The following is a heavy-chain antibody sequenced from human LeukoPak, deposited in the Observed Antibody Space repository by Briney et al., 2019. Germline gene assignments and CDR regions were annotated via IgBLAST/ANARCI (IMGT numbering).Heavy chain of an antibody. V-gene: IGHV3-53*04. CDR2: LYGGGGK. Sequence: GGSLRLSCAASGFTVSSNYMTWVRQAPGKGLEWVSVLYGGGGKSYADSVKGRFTISRHNSKNTLYLQMNSLRAEDTAVYYCARAEMATIPGLDVWGQGTTVTVSS. CDR3: ARAEMATIPGLDV. J-gene: IGHJ6*02. CDR1: GFTVSSNY. D-gene: IGHD5-24*01.